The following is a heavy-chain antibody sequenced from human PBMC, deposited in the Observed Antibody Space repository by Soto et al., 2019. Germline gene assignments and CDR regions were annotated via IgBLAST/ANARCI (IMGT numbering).Heavy chain of an antibody. CDR3: ARHSTTWFDE. D-gene: IGHD6-13*01. Sequence: EVQLVDSGGALVQPGGALRLSCAASGFTFSSSWMTWVRQAPGKGLEWVANIKQDGSEKYYVDSERGRFTISRYNAKSSLYVQMNNLRADDTDVYYCARHSTTWFDEWGQGVLVTVSS. CDR1: GFTFSSSW. J-gene: IGHJ4*02. V-gene: IGHV3-7*05. CDR2: IKQDGSEK.